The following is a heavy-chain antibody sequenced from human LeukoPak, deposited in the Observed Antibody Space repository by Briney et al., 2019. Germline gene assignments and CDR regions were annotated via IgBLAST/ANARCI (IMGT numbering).Heavy chain of an antibody. D-gene: IGHD6-13*01. CDR1: GGSISSSSYD. CDR2: IYYSGST. J-gene: IGHJ4*02. Sequence: SETLSLTCTVSGGSISSSSYDWGWIRQPPGKGLEWIGSIYYSGSTYYNPSLKSRVTISVDTSKNQFSLKLSSVTAADTAVYYCSSSSWYYFDYWGQGTLVTVSS. CDR3: SSSSWYYFDY. V-gene: IGHV4-39*01.